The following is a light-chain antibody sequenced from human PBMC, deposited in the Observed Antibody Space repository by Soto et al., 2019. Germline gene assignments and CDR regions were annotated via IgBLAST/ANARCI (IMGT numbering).Light chain of an antibody. Sequence: DIVLTQSPDSLAVSLGERATINCKSSQSVLYNSNNKNYLAWYQQKPGQPPKLLIYWASTRESGVPDRFSGSGSGTDFTLTISSLQAEDVAVYFCQQFIDTPALTFGGGTKVEIK. CDR1: QSVLYNSNNKNY. V-gene: IGKV4-1*01. CDR2: WAS. J-gene: IGKJ4*01. CDR3: QQFIDTPALT.